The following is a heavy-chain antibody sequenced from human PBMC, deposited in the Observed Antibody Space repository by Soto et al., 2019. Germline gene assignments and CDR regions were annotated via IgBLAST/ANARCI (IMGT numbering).Heavy chain of an antibody. Sequence: EVQLVESGGGLVKPGGSLRLSCAASGFTLSSYSMNWVRQAPGKGLEWVSSSSSSSSYIYYADSVKGRFTISRDNAKNSLYLQMNSLRAEDTAVYYCARESGAMDDYYYYYGMDVWGQGTTVTVSS. D-gene: IGHD5-18*01. CDR1: GFTLSSYS. V-gene: IGHV3-21*01. CDR2: SSSSSSYI. CDR3: ARESGAMDDYYYYYGMDV. J-gene: IGHJ6*02.